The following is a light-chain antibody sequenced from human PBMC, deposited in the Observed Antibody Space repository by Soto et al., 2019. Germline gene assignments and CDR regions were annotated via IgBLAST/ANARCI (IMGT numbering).Light chain of an antibody. CDR3: CSYAGSYTDV. Sequence: QSVLTQPRSVSGSPGQSVTISCTGTSSDVGGYDYVSWYQQHPGKAPKLMIFDVSKRPSGVPDRFSASKSGNTASLTISGLQAEDEADYYCCSYAGSYTDVFATGTKLTVL. J-gene: IGLJ1*01. CDR1: SSDVGGYDY. V-gene: IGLV2-11*01. CDR2: DVS.